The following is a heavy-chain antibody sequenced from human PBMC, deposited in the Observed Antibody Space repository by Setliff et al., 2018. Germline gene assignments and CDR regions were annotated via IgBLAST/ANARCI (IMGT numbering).Heavy chain of an antibody. Sequence: GGSLRLSCAASGFTFSGYYMQWVRQAPGKGLEWVSNIRNDGATTSYADSVKGRFTISRDNVKNSLFLQMNSLRAEDTAVYYCGRGSFVGATIGYDYWGQGTLVTVSS. CDR1: GFTFSGYY. J-gene: IGHJ4*02. D-gene: IGHD1-26*01. V-gene: IGHV3-48*01. CDR3: GRGSFVGATIGYDY. CDR2: IRNDGATT.